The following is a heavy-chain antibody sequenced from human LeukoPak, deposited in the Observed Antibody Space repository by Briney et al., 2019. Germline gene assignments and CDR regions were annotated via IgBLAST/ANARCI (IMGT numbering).Heavy chain of an antibody. Sequence: GGSLRLSCAASGFSFSDYYMSWIRQAPGKGLEWLSYINIGGTNTHYADSVKGRFTISRDNAKRSLYLELTNLRTEDTAVYYCATDGAGFNTWGEGVLITASS. V-gene: IGHV3-11*01. CDR1: GFSFSDYY. J-gene: IGHJ5*02. CDR2: INIGGTNT. CDR3: ATDGAGFNT.